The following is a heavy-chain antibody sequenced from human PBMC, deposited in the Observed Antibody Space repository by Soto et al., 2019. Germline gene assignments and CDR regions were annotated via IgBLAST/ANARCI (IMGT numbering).Heavy chain of an antibody. CDR3: ARDLTFGAFPKYYYYGMDV. CDR2: IWYEGSNK. V-gene: IGHV3-33*01. Sequence: QVQLVESGGGVVQPGRSLRLSCAATGFTFSSYGMHWVRQAPGKGLEWVAVIWYEGSNKYYADSVKGRFTISRDNSKNTLYLQIYSLRAEDTAVYYWARDLTFGAFPKYYYYGMDVWGQGTTVTVSS. J-gene: IGHJ6*02. CDR1: GFTFSSYG. D-gene: IGHD3-3*01.